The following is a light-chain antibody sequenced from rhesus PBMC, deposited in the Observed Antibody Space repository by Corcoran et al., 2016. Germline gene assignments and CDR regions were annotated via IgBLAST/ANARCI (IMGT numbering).Light chain of an antibody. J-gene: IGKJ3*01. CDR3: QHSYGTPFT. CDR1: ENVNNY. CDR2: AAS. V-gene: IGKV1-74*01. Sequence: DIQMTQSPSSLSASVGDRVTIPCRASENVNNYLHWYPQKPGKAPKLLIYAASTLQVGVPSRFSGSGSGTDYSFTISSLQPEDVATYYCQHSYGTPFTFGPGTKLDIK.